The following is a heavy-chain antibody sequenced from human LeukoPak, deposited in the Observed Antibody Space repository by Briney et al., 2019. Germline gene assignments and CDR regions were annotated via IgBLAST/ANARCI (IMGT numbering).Heavy chain of an antibody. D-gene: IGHD5-18*01. CDR3: ARLEDTAMVDYYYGMDV. CDR2: IYYSGST. V-gene: IGHV4-59*08. CDR1: GGSISSYY. Sequence: SETLSLTCTVSGGSISSYYWSWIRQPPGKGLEWIGYIYYSGSTNYNPSLKSRVTISVDTSKNQFSLKLSSVTAADTAVYYCARLEDTAMVDYYYGMDVWGQGTTVTVSS. J-gene: IGHJ6*02.